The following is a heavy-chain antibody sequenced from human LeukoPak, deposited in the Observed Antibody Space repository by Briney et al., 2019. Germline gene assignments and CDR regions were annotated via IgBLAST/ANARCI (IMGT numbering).Heavy chain of an antibody. J-gene: IGHJ4*02. D-gene: IGHD2-15*01. CDR3: TRGLRSHDY. V-gene: IGHV3-49*04. Sequence: GGSLRLSCSASGFSFGDYAMSWVRQAPGKGLEWVGFIRSKAYGETTESAASVKGRFSIPRDDSTRIAYLQMSSLKTEDTAVYYCTRGLRSHDYWGRGTLVTVSS. CDR2: IRSKAYGETT. CDR1: GFSFGDYA.